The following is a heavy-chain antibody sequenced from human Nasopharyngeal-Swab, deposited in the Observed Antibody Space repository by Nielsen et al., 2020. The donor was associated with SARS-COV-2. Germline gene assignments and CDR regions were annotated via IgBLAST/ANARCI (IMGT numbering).Heavy chain of an antibody. CDR3: AMAAARFVVLLFFDY. CDR2: ISAYNGNT. D-gene: IGHD3-10*01. J-gene: IGHJ4*02. V-gene: IGHV1-18*01. Sequence: WVRQAPGQGLEGMGWISAYNGNTNYAQKLQGRVTMTTDTSTGTAYMELRSLRSDDTAVYYCAMAAARFVVLLFFDYWGQGNLVTVSS.